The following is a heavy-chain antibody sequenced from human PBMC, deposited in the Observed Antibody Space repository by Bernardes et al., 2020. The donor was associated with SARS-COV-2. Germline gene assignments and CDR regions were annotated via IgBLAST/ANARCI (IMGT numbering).Heavy chain of an antibody. CDR3: ARDRHPYDSSGYYY. V-gene: IGHV3-66*01. J-gene: IGHJ4*02. D-gene: IGHD3-22*01. Sequence: GSLRLSCAASGFTVTTSYMSWVRQAPGKGLEWVSVLYSGGSTDYADSVKGRLIISRDNTKNTVYLQMNSLRAEDTAVYYCARDRHPYDSSGYYYWGQGTLVTVSS. CDR1: GFTVTTSY. CDR2: LYSGGST.